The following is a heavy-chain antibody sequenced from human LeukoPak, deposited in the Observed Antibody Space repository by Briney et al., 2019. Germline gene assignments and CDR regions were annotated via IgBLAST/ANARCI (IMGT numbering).Heavy chain of an antibody. V-gene: IGHV1-18*01. CDR1: GYTFTSYG. CDR2: ISAYNGNT. J-gene: IGHJ4*02. D-gene: IGHD1/OR15-1a*01. Sequence: ASVKVSCKASGYTFTSYGISWVRQAPGQGLEWMGWISAYNGNTNYAQKLQGRVTMTTDTSTSTAYMELRSLRSDDTAVYYCARDPPRGSWNRVIFDYWGQGTLVTVSS. CDR3: ARDPPRGSWNRVIFDY.